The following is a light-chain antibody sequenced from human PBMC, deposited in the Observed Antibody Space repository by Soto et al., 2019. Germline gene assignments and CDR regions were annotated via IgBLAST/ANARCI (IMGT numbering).Light chain of an antibody. CDR3: QQRSDGPPIT. J-gene: IGKJ5*01. Sequence: PGERAPLSCWASQYFGSTYLAWYQQKRGQAPRFLIYDASNRAAGIPDRFSGSGSGTDFTLTISSLEPEDFAVYYCQQRSDGPPITFGEGTRLEIK. V-gene: IGKV3D-20*02. CDR2: DAS. CDR1: QYFGSTY.